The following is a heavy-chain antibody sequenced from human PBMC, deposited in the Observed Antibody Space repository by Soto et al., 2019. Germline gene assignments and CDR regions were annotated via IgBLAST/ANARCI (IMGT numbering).Heavy chain of an antibody. CDR3: AKANRYCSGGTCFVFDY. J-gene: IGHJ4*02. D-gene: IGHD2-15*01. Sequence: GGSLRLSCAASGFTFSSYAMSWVRQAPGKGLEWVSSISGSGGSTYYADSVKGRFTISRDNSQNTLSLQMNSLRAEDTAIYYCAKANRYCSGGTCFVFDYWGQGALVTVSS. CDR2: ISGSGGST. CDR1: GFTFSSYA. V-gene: IGHV3-23*01.